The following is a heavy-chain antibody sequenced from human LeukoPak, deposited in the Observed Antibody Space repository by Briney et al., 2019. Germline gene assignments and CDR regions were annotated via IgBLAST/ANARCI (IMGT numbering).Heavy chain of an antibody. CDR1: GYTFTSYD. V-gene: IGHV1-8*01. CDR3: AKDLISWGSGSYNWFDP. J-gene: IGHJ5*02. CDR2: MNPNSGNT. D-gene: IGHD3-10*01. Sequence: GASVKVSCKASGYTFTSYDINWVRQATGQGLEWMGWMNPNSGNTGYAQKFQGRVTMTRNTSISTAYMELSSLRSEDTAVYYCAKDLISWGSGSYNWFDPWGQGTLVTVSS.